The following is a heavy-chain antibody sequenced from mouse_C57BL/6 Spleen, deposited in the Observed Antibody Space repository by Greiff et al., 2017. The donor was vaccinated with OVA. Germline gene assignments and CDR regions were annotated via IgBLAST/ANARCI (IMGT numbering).Heavy chain of an antibody. Sequence: DVKVEESGGGLVKPGGSLKLSCAASGFTFSSYTMSWVRQTPEKRLEWVATISGGGGNTYYPDSVKGRFTISRDNAKNTLYLQMSSLRSEDTALYYCARGDYYDGPFAYWGQGTLVTVSA. CDR2: ISGGGGNT. CDR1: GFTFSSYT. CDR3: ARGDYYDGPFAY. V-gene: IGHV5-9*01. D-gene: IGHD1-1*01. J-gene: IGHJ3*01.